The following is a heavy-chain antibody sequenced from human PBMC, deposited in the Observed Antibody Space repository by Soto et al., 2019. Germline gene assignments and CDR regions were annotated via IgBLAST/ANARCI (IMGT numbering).Heavy chain of an antibody. Sequence: PGGSLRLSCAASGFTFSSYAMSWVRQAPGKGLEWVSAISGSGGSTYYADSVKGRFTISRDNSKNTLYLQMNTLRAEDTAVYYCTKDHVLRFFLYWGQGTLVTVSS. V-gene: IGHV3-23*01. CDR3: TKDHVLRFFLY. CDR2: ISGSGGST. CDR1: GFTFSSYA. D-gene: IGHD3-3*01. J-gene: IGHJ4*02.